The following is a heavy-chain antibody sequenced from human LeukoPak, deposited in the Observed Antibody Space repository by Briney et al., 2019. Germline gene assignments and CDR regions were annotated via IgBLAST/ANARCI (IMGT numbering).Heavy chain of an antibody. CDR2: VFNSEGT. V-gene: IGHV4-61*08. CDR1: GGSVIRGGYY. CDR3: ARGSNYFDY. Sequence: SETLSLTCTVSGGSVIRGGYYWSWIRQPPGKRLEWIGYVFNSEGTNYSPSLRSRVTISADTSKNQFSLELTSVTAADTAIYYCARGSNYFDYWGQGILVTVSS. D-gene: IGHD6-6*01. J-gene: IGHJ4*02.